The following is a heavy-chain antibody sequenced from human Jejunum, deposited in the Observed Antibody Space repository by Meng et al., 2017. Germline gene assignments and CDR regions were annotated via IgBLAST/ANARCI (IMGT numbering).Heavy chain of an antibody. J-gene: IGHJ4*02. CDR3: ARAYCGGDCRFDY. D-gene: IGHD2-21*02. Sequence: QVQVVQSGTKIAKPGASVKFSCKAFGYAFTSYHMHWVRQAPGQGLEWMGIVNPFDNATTYAQKFLGRVSMTGDTSTNTVYMELRSLRSEDTAVYYCARAYCGGDCRFDYWGQGVLVTVSS. CDR1: GYAFTSYH. V-gene: IGHV1-46*01. CDR2: VNPFDNAT.